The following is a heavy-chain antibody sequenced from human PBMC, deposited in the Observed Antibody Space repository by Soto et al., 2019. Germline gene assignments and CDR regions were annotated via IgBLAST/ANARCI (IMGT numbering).Heavy chain of an antibody. D-gene: IGHD6-19*01. J-gene: IGHJ4*02. CDR1: GGSISSGGYY. CDR3: AREFSSGFDY. Sequence: SETLSLTCTVSGGSISSGGYYWSWIRQHPGKGLEWIGYIYYSGSTYYNPSLKSRVTISVDTSKNQFSLKLSSVTAADTAVYYCAREFSSGFDYWGQGTLVTVLL. CDR2: IYYSGST. V-gene: IGHV4-31*03.